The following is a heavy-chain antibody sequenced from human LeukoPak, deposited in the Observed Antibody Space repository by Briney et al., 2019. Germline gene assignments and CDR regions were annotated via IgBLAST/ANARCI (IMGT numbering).Heavy chain of an antibody. CDR1: GVSINSHY. CDR3: ARVLQNYYHLDV. V-gene: IGHV4-59*11. CDR2: IYDSGSA. Sequence: SETLSLTCTVSGVSINSHYWSWIRQPPGKGLEWIGFIYDSGSANYRSCLESRVTMTLDTSKNQFSLKLNSVTAADTAVYYCARVLQNYYHLDVWGKGTTVTVSS. J-gene: IGHJ6*03. D-gene: IGHD3-3*01.